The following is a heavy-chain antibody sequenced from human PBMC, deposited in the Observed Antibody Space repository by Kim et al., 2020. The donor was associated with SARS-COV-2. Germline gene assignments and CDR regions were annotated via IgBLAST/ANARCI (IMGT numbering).Heavy chain of an antibody. CDR2: ISYDGSNK. CDR1: GFTFSSYG. CDR3: AKEAYYYGSGSGGDAFDI. Sequence: GGSLRLSCAASGFTFSSYGMHWVRQAPGKGLEWVAVISYDGSNKYYADSVKGRFTISRDNSKNTLYLQMNSLRAEDTAVYYCAKEAYYYGSGSGGDAFDIWGQGTMVTVSS. V-gene: IGHV3-30*18. J-gene: IGHJ3*02. D-gene: IGHD3-10*01.